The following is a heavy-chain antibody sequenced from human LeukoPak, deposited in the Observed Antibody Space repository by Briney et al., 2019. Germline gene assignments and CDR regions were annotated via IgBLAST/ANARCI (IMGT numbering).Heavy chain of an antibody. CDR2: INAGNGNT. J-gene: IGHJ4*02. D-gene: IGHD5-12*01. CDR1: GYTFTSYA. CDR3: ARNIVATRILDY. Sequence: ASVKVSCKASGYTFTSYAMHWVRQAPGQRLEWMGWINAGNGNTLYSQKFQGRVTMTRDTSATTAYMELSSLRAEDTAVYYCARNIVATRILDYWGQGTLVTVSS. V-gene: IGHV1-3*01.